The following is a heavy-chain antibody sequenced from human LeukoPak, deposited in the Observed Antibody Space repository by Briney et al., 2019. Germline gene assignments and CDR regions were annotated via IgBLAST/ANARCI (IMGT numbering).Heavy chain of an antibody. CDR1: GFTFSSYA. Sequence: GGSLRLSCAASGFTFSSYAMSWVRQAPGKGLEWASAISGSGGSTYYADSVKGRFTISRDNSKNTLYLQMNSLRAEDTAVYYCAKDSRATRIAVAGNPDYWGERTPGTVSS. D-gene: IGHD6-19*01. CDR3: AKDSRATRIAVAGNPDY. CDR2: ISGSGGST. V-gene: IGHV3-23*01. J-gene: IGHJ4*02.